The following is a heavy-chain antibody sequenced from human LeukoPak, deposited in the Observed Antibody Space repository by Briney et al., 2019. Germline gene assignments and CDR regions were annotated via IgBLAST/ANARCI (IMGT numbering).Heavy chain of an antibody. Sequence: GSLRLSCAASGFTVSSNYLSWVRQAPGKGLEWVSSISSSSTYIYYADSMKGRFTISRDNAKNSLYLQMNSLRAEDTAVYYCARGSEWSSGVSDYWGQGTLVTVSS. CDR3: ARGSEWSSGVSDY. CDR2: ISSSSTYI. V-gene: IGHV3-21*01. D-gene: IGHD3-3*01. J-gene: IGHJ4*02. CDR1: GFTVSSNY.